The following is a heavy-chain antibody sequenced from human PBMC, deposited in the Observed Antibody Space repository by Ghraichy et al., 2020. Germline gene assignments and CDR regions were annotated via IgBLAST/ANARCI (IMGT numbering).Heavy chain of an antibody. CDR3: AKDGYKLGDFGDY. CDR1: GFTFSSYG. J-gene: IGHJ4*02. D-gene: IGHD5-24*01. Sequence: GESLRLSCAASGFTFSSYGMHWVRQAPGKGLEWVAFIRYDGSNKYYADSVKGRFTISRDNSKNTLYLQMNSLRAEDTAVYYCAKDGYKLGDFGDYWGQGTLVTVSS. V-gene: IGHV3-30*02. CDR2: IRYDGSNK.